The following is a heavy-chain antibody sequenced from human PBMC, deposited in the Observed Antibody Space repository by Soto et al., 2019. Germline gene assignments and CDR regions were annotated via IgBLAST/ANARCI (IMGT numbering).Heavy chain of an antibody. J-gene: IGHJ1*01. CDR2: ISGNGGNK. CDR1: EFTFNTNA. D-gene: IGHD2-15*01. CDR3: AKLLGYTRSGVVF. Sequence: GGSLRLSCAASEFTFNTNAMSWVRQAPGKGLEWVSGISGNGGNKYYADSVKGRFSISRDNSKNTLYLQMSNLRAEDTAVYYFAKLLGYTRSGVVFWGQGTMVTVSS. V-gene: IGHV3-23*01.